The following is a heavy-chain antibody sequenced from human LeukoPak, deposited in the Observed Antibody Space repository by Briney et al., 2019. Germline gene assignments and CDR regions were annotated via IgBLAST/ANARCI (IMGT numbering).Heavy chain of an antibody. CDR2: IYPGGSET. CDR3: ARASRDGYNQNFDH. D-gene: IGHD5-24*01. CDR1: GYSFSTYW. V-gene: IGHV5-51*01. Sequence: PGESLKISCKGLGYSFSTYWNAWVRQRPGKGLEWMGIIYPGGSETRYDPSFQGQVTISAATSTSTAYLQWSSLRASVTAMYYCARASRDGYNQNFDHWGQGTQVTVSS. J-gene: IGHJ4*02.